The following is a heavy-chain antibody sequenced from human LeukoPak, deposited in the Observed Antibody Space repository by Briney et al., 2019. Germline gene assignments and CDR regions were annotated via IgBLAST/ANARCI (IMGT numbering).Heavy chain of an antibody. Sequence: SVKVSCKASGYTFTSYDINWVRQATGQGLEWMGWINPNSGGTNYAQKFQGRVTMTGDTSISTAYMELSRLRSDDTAVYYCARVRWSSGFDYWGQGTLVTVSS. J-gene: IGHJ4*02. CDR1: GYTFTSYD. CDR3: ARVRWSSGFDY. V-gene: IGHV1-2*02. CDR2: INPNSGGT. D-gene: IGHD6-19*01.